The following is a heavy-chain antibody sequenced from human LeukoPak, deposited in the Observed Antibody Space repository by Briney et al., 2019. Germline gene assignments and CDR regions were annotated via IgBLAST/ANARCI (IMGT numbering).Heavy chain of an antibody. CDR2: IYTSGST. Sequence: PSETLSLTCTVSGGSISSYYWSWIRQPPGKGLEWIGYIYTSGSTNYNPSLKARVTRSVDTSKNQFSLKLSSVTAADTAVYYCARRYCSSTSCYFAFYIWGQGTMVTVSS. CDR3: ARRYCSSTSCYFAFYI. CDR1: GGSISSYY. V-gene: IGHV4-4*09. D-gene: IGHD2-2*01. J-gene: IGHJ3*02.